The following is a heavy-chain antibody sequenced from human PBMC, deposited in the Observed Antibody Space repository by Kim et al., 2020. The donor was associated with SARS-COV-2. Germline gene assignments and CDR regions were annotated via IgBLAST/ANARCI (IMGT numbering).Heavy chain of an antibody. J-gene: IGHJ4*02. CDR2: MWNDGSKQ. V-gene: IGHV3-33*01. Sequence: GGSLRLSCAAFGFSITTYGTHWVRQTPGKGLEWVAVMWNDGSKQYYADSVKGRFTVSRDISKNTLYLQMNSLRAEDTAVYYCARDVGTSLDYWGRGTLVAVSS. D-gene: IGHD6-13*01. CDR1: GFSITTYG. CDR3: ARDVGTSLDY.